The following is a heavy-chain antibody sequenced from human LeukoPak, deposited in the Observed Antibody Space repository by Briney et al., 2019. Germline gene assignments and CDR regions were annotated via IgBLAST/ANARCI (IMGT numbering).Heavy chain of an antibody. CDR3: ARGQSVEMATWTFDY. D-gene: IGHD5-24*01. CDR2: ISSSSSYI. CDR1: GFTFSSYA. Sequence: GGSLRLSCAASGFTFSSYAMSWVRQAPGKGLEWVSSISSSSSYIYYADSVKGRFTISRDNAKNSLYLQMNSLRAEDTAVYYCARGQSVEMATWTFDYWGQGTLVTVSS. J-gene: IGHJ4*02. V-gene: IGHV3-21*01.